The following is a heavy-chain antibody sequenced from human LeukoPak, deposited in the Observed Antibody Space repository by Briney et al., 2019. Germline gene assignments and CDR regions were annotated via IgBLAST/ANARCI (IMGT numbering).Heavy chain of an antibody. D-gene: IGHD3-10*01. CDR3: VKEYTGSFYNFENWFDP. J-gene: IGHJ5*02. V-gene: IGHV3-23*01. CDR2: ISGSGRDT. CDR1: GLTLSIYA. Sequence: GSLRLSCSASGLTLSIYAMGWVRQAPGKGLQWVAGISGSGRDTYSAESVKGRFTISRDNVNNTVSLQMNSLRVEDTATYYCVKEYTGSFYNFENWFDPWGQGTVVTVSP.